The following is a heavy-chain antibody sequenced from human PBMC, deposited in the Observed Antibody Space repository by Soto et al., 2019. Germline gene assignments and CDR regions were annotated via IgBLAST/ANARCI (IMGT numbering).Heavy chain of an antibody. J-gene: IGHJ4*02. CDR2: IYWDDDK. D-gene: IGHD3-3*01. CDR3: AHRVLRTVFGLVTTTAIYFDF. CDR1: GFSLTTSGVG. Sequence: ITLNESGPTQVKPRQTLTLTCTFSGFSLTTSGVGVGWIRQSPGKAPEWLALIYWDDDKRYSPSLKSRLTITKDTSKNQVVLTMADLDPADKATYYCAHRVLRTVFGLVTTTAIYFDFWGQGTPVAVSS. V-gene: IGHV2-5*02.